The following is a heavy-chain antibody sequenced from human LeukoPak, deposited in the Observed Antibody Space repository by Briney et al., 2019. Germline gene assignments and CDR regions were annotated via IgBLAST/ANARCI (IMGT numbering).Heavy chain of an antibody. Sequence: GGSLRLSCVASGFTFSNYHMNWVRQAPGKGLEWVSSITTSSGYIYYSDSVRGRFTISRDNAKNSLYLQMSNLRVEDTAVYFWATWRLEMPPWGTSQMWGQGTRVNVSS. CDR3: ATWRLEMPPWGTSQM. CDR1: GFTFSNYH. D-gene: IGHD3-16*01. J-gene: IGHJ4*02. CDR2: ITTSSGYI. V-gene: IGHV3-21*01.